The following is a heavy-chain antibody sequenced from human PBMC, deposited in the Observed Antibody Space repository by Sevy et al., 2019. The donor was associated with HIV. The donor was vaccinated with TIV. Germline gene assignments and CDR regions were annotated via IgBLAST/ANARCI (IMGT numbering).Heavy chain of an antibody. CDR2: IWYDGSSK. D-gene: IGHD3-10*01. V-gene: IGHV3-33*01. CDR1: GFTFSSYG. CDR3: ASGAYYYASRTENFDY. J-gene: IGHJ4*02. Sequence: GGSLRLSCAASGFTFSSYGMHWVRQAPGKGLEWVALIWYDGSSKYYADSVKGRFTIYRDNSKNTLYLQMNSLRAEDTAVYYCASGAYYYASRTENFDYWGQGTLVTVSS.